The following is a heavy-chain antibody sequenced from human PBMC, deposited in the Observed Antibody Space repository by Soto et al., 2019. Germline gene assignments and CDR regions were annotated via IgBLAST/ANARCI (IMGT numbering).Heavy chain of an antibody. CDR2: ITSSSSSI. CDR1: GFTFSAYN. Sequence: GGSLRLSCAASGFTFSAYNMNWVRQPPGKGLEWVSSITSSSSSIYYADSLKGRFTISRDNAKNSLYLQMNSLRAEDTAVYYCAKGMSNLHYYFDYWGQGTLVTVSS. J-gene: IGHJ4*02. CDR3: AKGMSNLHYYFDY. V-gene: IGHV3-21*04.